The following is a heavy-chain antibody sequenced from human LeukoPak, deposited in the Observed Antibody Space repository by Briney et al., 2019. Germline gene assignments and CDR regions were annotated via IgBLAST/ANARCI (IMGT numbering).Heavy chain of an antibody. CDR3: ARQLRQQRFDP. Sequence: SETLSLTCTVSGGSISSSSYYWGWIRQPPGKGLEWIGSIYYSGSTYYNPSLKSRVTISVDTSKNQFSLKLSSVTAADTAVYYCARQLRQQRFDPWGQGTLVTVSS. V-gene: IGHV4-39*01. CDR2: IYYSGST. J-gene: IGHJ5*02. CDR1: GGSISSSSYY. D-gene: IGHD4-17*01.